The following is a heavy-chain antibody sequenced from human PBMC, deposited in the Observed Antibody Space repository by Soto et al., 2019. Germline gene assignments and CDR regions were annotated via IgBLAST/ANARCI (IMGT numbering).Heavy chain of an antibody. CDR1: GFTFTRYS. Sequence: TGGSLRLSCAASGFTFTRYSMIWVRQAPGKGLEWVSSISSTTNYIYYGDSMKGRFTISRDNAKNSLYLEMNSLRAEDTAVYYCARESEDLTSNFDYWGQGTLVTVSS. CDR3: ARESEDLTSNFDY. V-gene: IGHV3-21*06. CDR2: ISSTTNYI. J-gene: IGHJ4*02.